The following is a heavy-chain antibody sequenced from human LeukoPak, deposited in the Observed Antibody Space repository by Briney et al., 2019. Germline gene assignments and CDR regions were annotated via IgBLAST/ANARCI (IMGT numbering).Heavy chain of an antibody. CDR1: GGTFRRYA. D-gene: IGHD5-18*01. CDR3: ARDQGYRYGYGDFDY. V-gene: IGHV1-69*13. J-gene: IGHJ4*02. CDR2: IIPIFGTA. Sequence: SVKVSHKASGGTFRRYAISWVRQAPGQGLEWMGGIIPIFGTANYAQKLQGRVTITADESTSTAYMELSSLRSEDTAVYYCARDQGYRYGYGDFDYWGQGPLVTVSS.